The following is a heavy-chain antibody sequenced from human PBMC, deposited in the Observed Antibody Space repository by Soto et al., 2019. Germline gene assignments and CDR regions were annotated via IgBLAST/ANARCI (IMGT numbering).Heavy chain of an antibody. CDR3: TTAGGGSGSYWERWFDP. V-gene: IGHV3-15*01. Sequence: GGSLRLSCAASGFTFSNAWMSWVRQAPGKGLEWVGRIKSKTDGGTTDYAAPVKGRFTISRDDSKNTLYLQMNSLKTEDTAVYYCTTAGGGSGSYWERWFDPWGQGTLVTVSS. D-gene: IGHD3-10*01. CDR1: GFTFSNAW. J-gene: IGHJ5*02. CDR2: IKSKTDGGTT.